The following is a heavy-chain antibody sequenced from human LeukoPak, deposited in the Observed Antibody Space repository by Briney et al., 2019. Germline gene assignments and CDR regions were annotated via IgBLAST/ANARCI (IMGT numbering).Heavy chain of an antibody. CDR1: GFTFSSYW. D-gene: IGHD1-1*01. V-gene: IGHV3-7*01. CDR3: ARDAWKDRYFDY. CDR2: IKQDGREK. J-gene: IGHJ4*02. Sequence: GGSLRPSCAASGFTFSSYWMSWVRQAPGKGLEWVANIKQDGREKYYVDSVKGRFTISRDDAKNSLYLQINSLRAEDTAVYYCARDAWKDRYFDYWGQGTLVTVSS.